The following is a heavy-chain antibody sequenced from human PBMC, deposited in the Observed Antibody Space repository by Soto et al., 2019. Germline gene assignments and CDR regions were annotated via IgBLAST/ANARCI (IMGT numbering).Heavy chain of an antibody. V-gene: IGHV1-69*13. CDR3: ARVGVSGYELFDY. CDR1: GFTFSSDA. Sequence: SVNCSFNASGFTFSSDAISWVRQAPVQGLDCMGGIIPIFGTANYAQNFQGRVTITADESTSTAYMELSSLRSEDTAVYYCARVGVSGYELFDYWGQGTLVTVSS. J-gene: IGHJ4*02. D-gene: IGHD5-12*01. CDR2: IIPIFGTA.